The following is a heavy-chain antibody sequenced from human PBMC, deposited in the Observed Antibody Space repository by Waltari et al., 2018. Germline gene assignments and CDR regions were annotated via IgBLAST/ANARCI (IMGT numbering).Heavy chain of an antibody. V-gene: IGHV4-34*01. CDR1: GGSFSGYY. CDR3: ARGRDYDY. CDR2: INHSGST. J-gene: IGHJ4*02. Sequence: QVQLQQWGAGLLKPSETLSLTCAVYGGSFSGYYWSWIRQPPGKGLEWIGEINHSGSTNYNPSLKSRVTISVDTSKNQVSLKLSSVTAADTAVYYCARGRDYDYWGQGTLVTVSS. D-gene: IGHD4-17*01.